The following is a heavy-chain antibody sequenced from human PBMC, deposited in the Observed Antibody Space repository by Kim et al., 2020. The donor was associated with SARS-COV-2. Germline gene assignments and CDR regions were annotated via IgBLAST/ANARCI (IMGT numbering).Heavy chain of an antibody. V-gene: IGHV4-34*01. Sequence: SETLSLTCAVYGGSFSGYYWSWIRQPPGKGLEWIGEINHSGSTNYNPSLKSRVTISVDTSKNQFSLTLSSVTAADTAVYYCARDWFGDGGMDVWGQGTTV. D-gene: IGHD3-10*01. CDR3: ARDWFGDGGMDV. J-gene: IGHJ6*02. CDR1: GGSFSGYY. CDR2: INHSGST.